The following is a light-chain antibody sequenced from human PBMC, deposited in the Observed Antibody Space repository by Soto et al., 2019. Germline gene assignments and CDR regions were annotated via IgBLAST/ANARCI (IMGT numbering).Light chain of an antibody. CDR2: DAS. CDR3: QQFSSYPLT. Sequence: EFVLPQSPGTLSLSPGERATLSCRASQTVRNNYLAWYQQKPGQAPRLLIYDASSRATGIPDRFSGGGSGADFTLTISRLEPEEFAVYYCQQFSSYPLTFGGGTKVDIK. V-gene: IGKV3-20*01. CDR1: QTVRNNY. J-gene: IGKJ4*01.